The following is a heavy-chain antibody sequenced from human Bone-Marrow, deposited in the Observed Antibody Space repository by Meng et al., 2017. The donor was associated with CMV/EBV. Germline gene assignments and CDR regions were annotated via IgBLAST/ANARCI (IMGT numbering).Heavy chain of an antibody. CDR3: ASISSSIAVDY. J-gene: IGHJ4*02. Sequence: GESLKISCAASGFTLSSYWMHWVRQAPGKGLMWVSRIKSDGSSTNYADSVKGRFTISRDNAKNTLYLQMNSLRAEDTAVYYCASISSSIAVDYWGQGTLVTVSS. V-gene: IGHV3-74*01. CDR1: GFTLSSYW. D-gene: IGHD6-6*01. CDR2: IKSDGSST.